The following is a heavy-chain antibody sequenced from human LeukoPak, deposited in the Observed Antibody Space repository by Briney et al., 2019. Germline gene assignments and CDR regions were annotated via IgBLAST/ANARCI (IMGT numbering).Heavy chain of an antibody. V-gene: IGHV3-7*03. CDR1: GFTFSDYW. CDR2: IKPDGGEK. CDR3: AKDRAMVRGVNPDY. J-gene: IGHJ4*02. D-gene: IGHD3-10*01. Sequence: PGGSLRLSCAASGFTFSDYWMTWVRQAPGKGLEWVANIKPDGGEKYYVDSVKGRFTISRDNSKNTLYLQMNSLRVEDTAVYYCAKDRAMVRGVNPDYWGQGTLVTVSS.